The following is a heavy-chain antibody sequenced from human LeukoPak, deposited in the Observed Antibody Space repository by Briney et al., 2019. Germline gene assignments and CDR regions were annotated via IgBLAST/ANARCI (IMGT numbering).Heavy chain of an antibody. D-gene: IGHD1-1*01. J-gene: IGHJ5*02. CDR3: AREVLNWNQNWFDP. CDR2: IYYSGST. CDR1: GGSISSGDYY. Sequence: SETLSLTCTVSGGSISSGDYYWSWIRQPPGKGLEWIGYIYYSGSTNYNPSLKSRVTISVDTSKNQFSLKLSSVTVADTAVYYCAREVLNWNQNWFDPWGQGTLVTVSS. V-gene: IGHV4-61*08.